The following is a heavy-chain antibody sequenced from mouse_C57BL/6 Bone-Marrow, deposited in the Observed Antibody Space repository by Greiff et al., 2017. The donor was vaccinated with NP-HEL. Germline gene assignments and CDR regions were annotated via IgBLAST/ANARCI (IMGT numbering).Heavy chain of an antibody. V-gene: IGHV2-2*01. CDR3: ARNGLEAY. J-gene: IGHJ3*01. Sequence: VQLQQSGPGLVQPSPTLSITCTASGFSLTSYGVHWVRQSPGKGLEWLGVIWTGGSTDYNAPFISRLSTCKDNSKSQVCFKMKGLQADDTAIYCCARNGLEAYWGQGTLVTVSA. CDR1: GFSLTSYG. D-gene: IGHD2-2*01. CDR2: IWTGGST.